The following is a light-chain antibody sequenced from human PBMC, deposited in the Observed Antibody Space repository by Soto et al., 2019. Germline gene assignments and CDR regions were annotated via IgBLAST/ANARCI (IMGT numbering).Light chain of an antibody. CDR2: EVG. CDR1: SSDVGGYNY. CDR3: SSYTSSTPRV. Sequence: QSVLTQPASVSGSPGQSITISCTGTSSDVGGYNYVSWYQQHPGKAPKLMIYEVGNRPSGVSNRFSASKSGNTASLTISGLQAEDEADYYCSSYTSSTPRVFGTETKVTVL. J-gene: IGLJ1*01. V-gene: IGLV2-14*01.